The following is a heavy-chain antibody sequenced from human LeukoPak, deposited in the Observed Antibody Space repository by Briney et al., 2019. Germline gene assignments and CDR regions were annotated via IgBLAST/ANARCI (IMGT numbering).Heavy chain of an antibody. CDR2: VIPIYGSA. CDR3: VRDYDTSGPQKNYLDF. D-gene: IGHD3-22*01. V-gene: IGHV1-69*06. J-gene: IGHJ4*02. CDR1: TGTFSRYG. Sequence: ASVKVSCKASTGTFSRYGVSWVRQAPGQGLEWMGRVIPIYGSANYAQRFQGRGTITADKSTATVYMALRRLRFQDTAMFFCVRDYDTSGPQKNYLDFWGQGTLITVPS.